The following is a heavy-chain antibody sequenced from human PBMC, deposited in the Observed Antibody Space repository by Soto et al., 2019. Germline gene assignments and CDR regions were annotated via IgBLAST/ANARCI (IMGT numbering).Heavy chain of an antibody. J-gene: IGHJ5*01. CDR3: TRAHEVAWFDS. D-gene: IGHD2-15*01. CDR1: GFSFSSYT. CDR2: ITNRGTHT. V-gene: IGHV3-21*06. Sequence: PGGSLRLSCTASGFSFSSYTMNWARQAPGKGLQWVASITNRGTHTYSADSVKGRFTISRDNDKNSLYLQMNNLRAEDTATYYCTRAHEVAWFDSWGLGTLVTV.